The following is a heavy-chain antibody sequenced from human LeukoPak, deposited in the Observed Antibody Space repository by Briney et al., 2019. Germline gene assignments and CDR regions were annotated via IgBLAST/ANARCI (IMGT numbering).Heavy chain of an antibody. CDR1: GGSISSGSYY. CDR2: IYTSGST. J-gene: IGHJ3*02. V-gene: IGHV4-61*02. Sequence: SETLSLTCTVSGGSISSGSYYWSWIRQPAGKGLEWIGRIYTSGSTNYNPSLKSRVTISVDTSKNQFSLKLSSVTAADTAVYYCARGASGPSDAFDIWGQGTMVTVSS. CDR3: ARGASGPSDAFDI.